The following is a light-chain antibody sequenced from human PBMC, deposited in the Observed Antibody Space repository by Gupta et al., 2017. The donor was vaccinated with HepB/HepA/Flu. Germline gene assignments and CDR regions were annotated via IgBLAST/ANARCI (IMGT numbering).Light chain of an antibody. CDR1: SRDVGGYNF. V-gene: IGLV2-14*03. CDR3: TSYTSSSTWV. J-gene: IGLJ3*02. CDR2: DVG. Sequence: QSALTQPASVSGSPGQSITILCTGTSRDVGGYNFVSWYQQDPGNVHNLIIFDVGNRPAGVSNRFSGSKSGNTASLTISGLQAEDEADYYCTSYTSSSTWVFGGGTKLTVL.